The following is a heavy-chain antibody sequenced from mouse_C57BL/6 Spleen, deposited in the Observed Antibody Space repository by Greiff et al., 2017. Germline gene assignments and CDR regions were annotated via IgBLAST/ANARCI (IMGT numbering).Heavy chain of an antibody. V-gene: IGHV1-76*01. Sequence: QVQLQQSGAELVRPGASVKLSCKASGYTFTDYYINWVKQRPGQGLEWIARIYPGSGNTYYNEKFKGKATLTAEKSSSTAYMQLSSLTSEDSAVYFCARDGAGHYFDYWGQGTTLTVSS. CDR2: IYPGSGNT. CDR3: ARDGAGHYFDY. D-gene: IGHD1-2*01. J-gene: IGHJ2*01. CDR1: GYTFTDYY.